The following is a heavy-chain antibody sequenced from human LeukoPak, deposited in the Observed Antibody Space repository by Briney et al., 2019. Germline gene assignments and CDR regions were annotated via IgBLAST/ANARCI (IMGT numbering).Heavy chain of an antibody. V-gene: IGHV3-21*04. J-gene: IGHJ4*02. D-gene: IGHD3-10*01. CDR3: AKDGLRVRGVIYFDC. Sequence: GGSLRLSCAASGFTFSSYSMNWVRQAPGKGLEWVSSISSSSSYIYYADSVKGRFTISRDNAKKSLYLQMNSLRAEDTAVYYCAKDGLRVRGVIYFDCWGQGTLVTVSS. CDR1: GFTFSSYS. CDR2: ISSSSSYI.